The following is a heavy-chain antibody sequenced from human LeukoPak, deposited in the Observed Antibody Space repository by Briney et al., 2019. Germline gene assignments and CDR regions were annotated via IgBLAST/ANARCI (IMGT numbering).Heavy chain of an antibody. CDR3: AKDHEYGDYPNYFDY. D-gene: IGHD4-17*01. CDR2: ISGSGGST. Sequence: GRSLRLSCAASGFTFSSYAMSWVRQAPGKGLEWVSAISGSGGSTYYADSVKGRFTISRDNSKNTLYLQMNSLRAEDTAVYYCAKDHEYGDYPNYFDYWGQGTLVTVSS. CDR1: GFTFSSYA. V-gene: IGHV3-23*01. J-gene: IGHJ4*02.